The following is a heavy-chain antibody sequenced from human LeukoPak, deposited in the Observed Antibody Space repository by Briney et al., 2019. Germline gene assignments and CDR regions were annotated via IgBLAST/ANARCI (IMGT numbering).Heavy chain of an antibody. D-gene: IGHD3-22*01. CDR1: GFTVSSNY. J-gene: IGHJ4*02. Sequence: HPGGSLRLSCAASGFTVSSNYMSWVRQAPGKGLEWVSLIYSGGSTYYADSVKGRFTISRDNSKNTLYLQMNSLRAEDTAVYYCARESESYDSSGSTFKYWGQGTLVTVSS. V-gene: IGHV3-53*01. CDR3: ARESESYDSSGSTFKY. CDR2: IYSGGST.